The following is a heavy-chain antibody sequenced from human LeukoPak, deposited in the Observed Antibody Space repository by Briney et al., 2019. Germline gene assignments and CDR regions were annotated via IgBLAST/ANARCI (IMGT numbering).Heavy chain of an antibody. CDR3: AREATMVRGELDY. Sequence: SETLSLTCTVSGGSISSSSYYWGWIRQPPGKGLEWIGSIYYSGSTYYNPSLKSRVAISVDTSKIHFSLKLSSVTAADTAVYYCAREATMVRGELDYWGQGTLVTVSS. J-gene: IGHJ4*02. CDR2: IYYSGST. V-gene: IGHV4-39*02. D-gene: IGHD3-10*01. CDR1: GGSISSSSYY.